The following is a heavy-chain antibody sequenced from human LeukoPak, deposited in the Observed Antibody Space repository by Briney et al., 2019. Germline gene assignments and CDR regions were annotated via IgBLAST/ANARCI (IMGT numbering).Heavy chain of an antibody. J-gene: IGHJ4*02. Sequence: GESLKIYCKGSGYSFTSYWLGLVRQVPGKGLGWMGIIYPGHSDTRYSPSSQRQVTISADKSISTAYLQWSSLKASDTAMYDCAKAMERGYYKIWGQGTLVTVSS. CDR2: IYPGHSDT. CDR1: GYSFTSYW. CDR3: AKAMERGYYKI. V-gene: IGHV5-51*01. D-gene: IGHD3-3*01.